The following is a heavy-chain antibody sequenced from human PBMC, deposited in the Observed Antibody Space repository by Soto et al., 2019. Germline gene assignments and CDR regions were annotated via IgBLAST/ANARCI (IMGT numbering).Heavy chain of an antibody. CDR2: IRGSNGRI. V-gene: IGHV3-23*01. Sequence: GGSLRLACAASGFTFSTYAMSWVRQAPGKGLEWISNIRGSNGRIDYADSVKGRFTISRDNSKNTLYLEMNSLRAEDTAVYYCAKDFRDPYASDIWGQGAMVSGSS. CDR1: GFTFSTYA. D-gene: IGHD2-21*01. CDR3: AKDFRDPYASDI. J-gene: IGHJ3*02.